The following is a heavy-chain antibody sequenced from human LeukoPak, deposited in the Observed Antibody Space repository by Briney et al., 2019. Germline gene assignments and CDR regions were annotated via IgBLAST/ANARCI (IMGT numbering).Heavy chain of an antibody. CDR2: IYSGGST. D-gene: IGHD2-21*02. V-gene: IGHV3-53*01. CDR3: ASGGAVYCGGDCYSAADY. CDR1: GFTVSSNY. J-gene: IGHJ4*02. Sequence: GGSLRLSCTASGFTVSSNYMSWVRQAPGKGLEWVSVIYSGGSTYYADSVRGRFTISRDNSKNTLYFQMNSLRAEDTAVYYCASGGAVYCGGDCYSAADYWGQGTLVTVSS.